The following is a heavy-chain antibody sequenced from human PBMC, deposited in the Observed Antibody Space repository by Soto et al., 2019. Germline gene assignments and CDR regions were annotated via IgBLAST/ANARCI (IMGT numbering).Heavy chain of an antibody. CDR2: IYYSGST. D-gene: IGHD5-12*01. J-gene: IGHJ4*02. CDR1: GGSISSGGYY. Sequence: PSETLSLTCTVSGGSISSGGYYWSWIRQHPGKGLEWIGYIYYSGSTYYNPSLKSRVTISVDTSKNQFSLKLSSVTAADTAVYYCARSAVDIVAPPDYWGQGTLVTVSS. V-gene: IGHV4-31*03. CDR3: ARSAVDIVAPPDY.